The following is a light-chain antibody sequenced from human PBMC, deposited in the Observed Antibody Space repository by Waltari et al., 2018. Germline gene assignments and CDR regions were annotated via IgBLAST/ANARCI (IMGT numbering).Light chain of an antibody. Sequence: DIQMTQSPSSLSASVGDRVTITCQASRDINNYLNWYQQKPGKAPKLLIYDASTLETGVPSRFSGSGSETDFVFTISRLQPEDIATYYCQHYDGVPPWTFGQGTRVDFK. CDR2: DAS. CDR1: RDINNY. V-gene: IGKV1-33*01. CDR3: QHYDGVPPWT. J-gene: IGKJ1*01.